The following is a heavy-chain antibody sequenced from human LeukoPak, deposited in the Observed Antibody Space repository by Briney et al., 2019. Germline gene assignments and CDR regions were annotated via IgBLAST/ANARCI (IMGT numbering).Heavy chain of an antibody. V-gene: IGHV4-30-4*01. D-gene: IGHD2-2*01. CDR3: ARTRDANAYYYYYGMDV. J-gene: IGHJ6*02. CDR1: GGSISSGDYY. CDR2: IYYSGST. Sequence: PSETLSLTCTVSGGSISSGDYYWSWIRQPPGKGLEWIGYIYYSGSTYYNPSLKSRVTISVDTSKNQFSLKLSSVTAADTAVYYCARTRDANAYYYYYGMDVWGQGTTVTVS.